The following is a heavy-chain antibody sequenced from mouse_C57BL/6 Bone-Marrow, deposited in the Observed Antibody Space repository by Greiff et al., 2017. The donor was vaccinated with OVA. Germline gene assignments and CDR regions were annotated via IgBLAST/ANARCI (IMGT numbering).Heavy chain of an antibody. CDR1: GYTFTSYW. CDR3: TRAIPSGSSYLEYFDV. D-gene: IGHD1-1*01. Sequence: EVQLQQSGTVLARPGASVKMSCKTSGYTFTSYWMHWVKQRPGQGLEWIGAIYPGNSDTSYNQKFKGKAKLTAVTSASTAYMELSSLTNEDSAVYYCTRAIPSGSSYLEYFDVWGTGTTVTVSS. J-gene: IGHJ1*03. V-gene: IGHV1-5*01. CDR2: IYPGNSDT.